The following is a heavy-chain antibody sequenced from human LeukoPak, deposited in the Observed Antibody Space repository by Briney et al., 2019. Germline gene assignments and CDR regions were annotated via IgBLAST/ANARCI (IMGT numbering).Heavy chain of an antibody. V-gene: IGHV1-2*02. CDR1: GYTFTCYY. Sequence: ASVKVSFKASGYTFTCYYMHWVRQAPGQGLEWMGWINPNSGGTNYAQKFQGRVTMTRDTSISTAYMELSRLRSDDTAVYYCARHDFWSGYSYYFDYWGQGTLVTVSS. J-gene: IGHJ4*02. CDR2: INPNSGGT. CDR3: ARHDFWSGYSYYFDY. D-gene: IGHD3-3*01.